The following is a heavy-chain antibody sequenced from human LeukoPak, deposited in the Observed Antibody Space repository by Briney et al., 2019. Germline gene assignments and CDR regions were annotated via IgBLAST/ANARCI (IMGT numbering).Heavy chain of an antibody. CDR3: ARDLNWNDNY. Sequence: GGSLRLSCAASGFTFSSYEMNWVRQAPGKGLEWVSYISSSGSTIYYADSVKGRFTISRDNAKNSLYLQMNSLRAEDTAVYYCARDLNWNDNYWGQGTLVTVSS. D-gene: IGHD1-1*01. J-gene: IGHJ4*02. V-gene: IGHV3-48*03. CDR2: ISSSGSTI. CDR1: GFTFSSYE.